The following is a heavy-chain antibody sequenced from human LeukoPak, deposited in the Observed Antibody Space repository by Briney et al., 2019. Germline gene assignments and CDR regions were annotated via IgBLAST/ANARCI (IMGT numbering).Heavy chain of an antibody. D-gene: IGHD2-2*02. CDR1: GYTLTELS. CDR3: ATDCSSTSCYTSNEYFQH. Sequence: ASVKVSCKVSGYTLTELSMHWVRQAPGQGLEWMGGFDPEDGETIYAQKFQGRVTMTEDTSTDTAYMELSSLRSEDTAVYYCATDCSSTSCYTSNEYFQHWGQGTLVTVSS. CDR2: FDPEDGET. V-gene: IGHV1-24*01. J-gene: IGHJ1*01.